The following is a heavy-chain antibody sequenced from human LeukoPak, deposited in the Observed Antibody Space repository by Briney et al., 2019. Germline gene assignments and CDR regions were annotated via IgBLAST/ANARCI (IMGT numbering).Heavy chain of an antibody. CDR2: INPNSGGT. Sequence: GASVKVSCKASGYTFTGYYMHWVRQAPGQGLEWMGWINPNSGGTNYAQKFQGRVTMTRDTSISTAYMELSRLRSDDTAVYYCARGKDYYDSSGYYLFDYWGQGTLVTVSS. CDR3: ARGKDYYDSSGYYLFDY. CDR1: GYTFTGYY. D-gene: IGHD3-22*01. V-gene: IGHV1-2*02. J-gene: IGHJ4*02.